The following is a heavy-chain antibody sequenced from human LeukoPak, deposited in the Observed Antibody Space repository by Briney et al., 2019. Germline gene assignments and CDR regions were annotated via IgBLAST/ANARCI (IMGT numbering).Heavy chain of an antibody. J-gene: IGHJ4*02. V-gene: IGHV3-21*01. CDR3: AREFPLAVAGISVKMSDY. D-gene: IGHD6-19*01. CDR1: GFTFSSYS. Sequence: TGGSLRLSCAASGFTFSSYSMNWVRQAPGKGLEWVSSISSSSSYIYYADSVKGRFTISRDNAKNSLYLQMNSLRAEDTAVYYCAREFPLAVAGISVKMSDYWGQGTLVTVSS. CDR2: ISSSSSYI.